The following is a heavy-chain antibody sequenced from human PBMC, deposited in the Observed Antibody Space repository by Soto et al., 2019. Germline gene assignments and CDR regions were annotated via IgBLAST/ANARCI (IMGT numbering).Heavy chain of an antibody. CDR3: ARWARDCSTGRCYGSLRNHWFDP. CDR1: GGSVSGYY. V-gene: IGHV4-34*04. D-gene: IGHD2-2*01. Sequence: QVQLQQWGAGLLKPSETLSLTCAVYGGSVSGYYWSWIRQPPGKGLEWIGETKHSGSTNNNPSLKRRHTISKDKSKNQFSLNQRFVAAADTAGYHCARWARDCSTGRCYGSLRNHWFDPLGKGTMVTVSS. J-gene: IGHJ5*02. CDR2: TKHSGST.